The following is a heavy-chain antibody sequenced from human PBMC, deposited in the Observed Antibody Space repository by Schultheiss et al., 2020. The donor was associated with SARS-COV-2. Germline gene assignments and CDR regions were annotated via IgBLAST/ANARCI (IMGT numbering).Heavy chain of an antibody. CDR1: GGSISSGGYY. D-gene: IGHD3-10*01. CDR2: IYHSGST. J-gene: IGHJ5*02. V-gene: IGHV4-30-2*01. CDR3: AKGSGYYGSGSYLWFDP. Sequence: SETLSLTCTVSGGSISSGGYYWSWIRQPPGKGLEWIGYIYHSGSTYYNPSLKSRVTISVDTSKKKFSLKLSSVTAADTAVYYCAKGSGYYGSGSYLWFDPWGQGTLVTVSS.